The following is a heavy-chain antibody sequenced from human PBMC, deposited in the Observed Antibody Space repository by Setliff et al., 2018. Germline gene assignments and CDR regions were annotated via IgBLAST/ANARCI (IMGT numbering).Heavy chain of an antibody. D-gene: IGHD2-2*01. J-gene: IGHJ6*02. CDR2: INPNSGGT. Sequence: ASVKVSCKASGYTFTGYYMHWVRQAPGQGLEWMGWINPNSGGTNYAQKFQGWVTMTRDTSISTAYMELSRLRSDDTAVYYCARLVRDIVVVPAPGGDYYYYYGMDVWGQGTTVTVSS. V-gene: IGHV1-2*04. CDR1: GYTFTGYY. CDR3: ARLVRDIVVVPAPGGDYYYYYGMDV.